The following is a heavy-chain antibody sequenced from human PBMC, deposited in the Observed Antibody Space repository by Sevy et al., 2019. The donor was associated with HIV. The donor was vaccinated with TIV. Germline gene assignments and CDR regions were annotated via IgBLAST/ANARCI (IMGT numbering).Heavy chain of an antibody. CDR1: GFTFTSSA. CDR3: AADPHQWELLMGHYYYGMDV. J-gene: IGHJ6*02. CDR2: IVVGSGNT. Sequence: VKVSCKASGFTFTSSAVQWVRQARGQRLEWTGWIVVGSGNTNYAQKFQERVTISRDRSTSSAYMELSSLRSEDTAVYYCAADPHQWELLMGHYYYGMDVWGQGTTVPVSS. V-gene: IGHV1-58*01. D-gene: IGHD1-26*01.